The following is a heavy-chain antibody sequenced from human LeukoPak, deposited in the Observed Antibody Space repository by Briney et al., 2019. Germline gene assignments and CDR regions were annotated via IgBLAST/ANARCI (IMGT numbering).Heavy chain of an antibody. D-gene: IGHD3-10*01. CDR1: GYSISSGYY. V-gene: IGHV4-38-2*01. Sequence: SETLSLTCAVSGYSISSGYYWGWIRQPPGKGLEWIGSIYHSGSTYYNPSLKSRVTISVDTSKNQFSLKLSSVTAADTAVYYCARPGARGSVDYWGQGTLVTVSP. CDR3: ARPGARGSVDY. CDR2: IYHSGST. J-gene: IGHJ4*02.